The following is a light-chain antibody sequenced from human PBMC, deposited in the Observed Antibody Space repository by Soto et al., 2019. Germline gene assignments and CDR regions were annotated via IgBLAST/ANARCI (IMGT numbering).Light chain of an antibody. CDR3: SSYTPSSTNV. Sequence: QSALTQPASVSGSPGQSITISCTGTSSDVGGYNYVSWFQQHPDKAPKLIIYDVSNRPSGVSDRFSGSKSGNTASLTISGLQAEDEADYYCSSYTPSSTNVFGTGTKLTVL. CDR1: SSDVGGYNY. V-gene: IGLV2-14*01. CDR2: DVS. J-gene: IGLJ6*01.